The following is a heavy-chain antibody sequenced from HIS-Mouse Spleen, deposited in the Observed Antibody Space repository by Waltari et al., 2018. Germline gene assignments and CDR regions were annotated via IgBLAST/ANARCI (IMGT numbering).Heavy chain of an antibody. Sequence: QLQLQESGPGLVKPSEPLSLTCTVSGGSISSSSYDWGWIRQPPGKGLEWIGSIYYSGSTYYNPSLKSRVTISVDTSKNQFSLKLSSVTAADTAVYYCARDRELYFDYWGQGTLVTVSS. J-gene: IGHJ4*02. V-gene: IGHV4-39*07. CDR2: IYYSGST. CDR3: ARDRELYFDY. D-gene: IGHD1-26*01. CDR1: GGSISSSSYD.